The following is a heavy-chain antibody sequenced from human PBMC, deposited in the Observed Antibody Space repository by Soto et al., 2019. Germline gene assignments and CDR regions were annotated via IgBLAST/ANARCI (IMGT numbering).Heavy chain of an antibody. Sequence: SETLSLTCSVSGGSINSYFWSWIRQPPGKGLEWIGDISYSGSSKYTPSLTSRVTISVDPSKNQFSPRLSSVIAADTAVYYCARAMYHFDSSGPYYFDSWGQGTLVTVSS. CDR1: GGSINSYF. CDR3: ARAMYHFDSSGPYYFDS. D-gene: IGHD3-22*01. J-gene: IGHJ4*02. CDR2: ISYSGSS. V-gene: IGHV4-59*01.